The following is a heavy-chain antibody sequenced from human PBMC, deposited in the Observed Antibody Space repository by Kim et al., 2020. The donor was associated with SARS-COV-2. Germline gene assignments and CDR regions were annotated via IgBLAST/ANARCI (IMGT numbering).Heavy chain of an antibody. Sequence: SETLSLTCTVSGGSTSSGGHYWSWIRQHPGKGLEWIGYIYYSGSSYYHPSLKSRPTISVDTSKNQFSLKLTSVTAADTAVYFCARSDSSGYYFDYWGLGTLVTVSS. D-gene: IGHD3-22*01. J-gene: IGHJ4*02. CDR2: IYYSGSS. CDR1: GGSTSSGGHY. V-gene: IGHV4-31*03. CDR3: ARSDSSGYYFDY.